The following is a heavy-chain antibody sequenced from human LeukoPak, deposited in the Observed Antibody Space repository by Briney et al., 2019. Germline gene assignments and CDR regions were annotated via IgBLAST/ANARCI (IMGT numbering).Heavy chain of an antibody. Sequence: SETLSLTCTVSGGSISSYYWSWIRQPPGKGLEWIGYIYYSGSTNYNPSLKSRVTISVATSKNQFSLKLSSVTAADTAVYYCARLSRRATIAGGFDYWGQGTLVTVSS. CDR2: IYYSGST. CDR1: GGSISSYY. J-gene: IGHJ4*02. V-gene: IGHV4-59*01. CDR3: ARLSRRATIAGGFDY. D-gene: IGHD5-24*01.